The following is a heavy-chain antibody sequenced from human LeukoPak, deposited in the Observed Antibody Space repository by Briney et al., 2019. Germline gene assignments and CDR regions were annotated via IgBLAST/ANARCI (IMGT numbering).Heavy chain of an antibody. CDR1: GGSFSGYY. D-gene: IGHD2-15*01. V-gene: IGHV4-34*01. CDR3: ARDVNCSGGSCYAFDY. Sequence: SETLSLTCAVYGGSFSGYYWSWIRQPPGKGLEWIGEINHSGSTNYNPSLKRRVTISVDTSKNQFSLKLSSVTAADTAVYYCARDVNCSGGSCYAFDYWGQGTLVTVSS. CDR2: INHSGST. J-gene: IGHJ4*02.